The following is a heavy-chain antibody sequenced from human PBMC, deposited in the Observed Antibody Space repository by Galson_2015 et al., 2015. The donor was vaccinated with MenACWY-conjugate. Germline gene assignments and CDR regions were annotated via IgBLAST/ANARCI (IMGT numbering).Heavy chain of an antibody. D-gene: IGHD2-15*01. J-gene: IGHJ4*02. CDR1: GFAFSSYA. CDR2: ISSNGGST. Sequence: SLRLSCAASGFAFSSYAMHWVRQAPGKGLEYVSAISSNGGSTYYADSVKGRFTISRDNSKNTLYLQMSSLRAEDTAVYYCVKGYCSGGSCYHFDFWGQGVVVTVSS. CDR3: VKGYCSGGSCYHFDF. V-gene: IGHV3-64D*06.